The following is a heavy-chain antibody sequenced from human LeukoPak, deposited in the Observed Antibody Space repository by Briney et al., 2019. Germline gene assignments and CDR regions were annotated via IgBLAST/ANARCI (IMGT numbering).Heavy chain of an antibody. CDR2: IKRDGSEK. J-gene: IGHJ4*02. Sequence: GGSLRLSCAASGFTFSNFWMSWVRQAPGKGLEWVANIKRDGSEKYYVDSVKGRFTVSRDNAKNSLYLQMNSLRADDTAVYYRARVSRWGLNHNPHFWGQGTLVTVSS. CDR1: GFTFSNFW. CDR3: ARVSRWGLNHNPHF. V-gene: IGHV3-7*03. D-gene: IGHD7-27*01.